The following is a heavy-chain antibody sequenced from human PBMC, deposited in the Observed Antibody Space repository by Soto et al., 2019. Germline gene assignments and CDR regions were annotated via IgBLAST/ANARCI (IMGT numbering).Heavy chain of an antibody. CDR1: GYSFTSYW. J-gene: IGHJ5*02. D-gene: IGHD3-10*01. V-gene: IGHV5-51*01. CDR3: ARHGPGLGWFGELFSLDP. CDR2: IYPGDSDT. Sequence: GESLKISCKGSGYSFTSYWIGWVRQMPGKGLEWMGIIYPGDSDTRYSPSFQGQVTISADKSIRTAYLQWSSLKASDSAMYYCARHGPGLGWFGELFSLDPWGQGTLVTVSS.